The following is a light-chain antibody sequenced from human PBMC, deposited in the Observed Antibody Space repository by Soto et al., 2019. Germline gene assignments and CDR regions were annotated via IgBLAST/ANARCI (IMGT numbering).Light chain of an antibody. V-gene: IGKV3-15*01. CDR3: QQYNNWPWT. J-gene: IGKJ1*01. CDR2: GAS. CDR1: QSVSSN. Sequence: IGMKQSPATLSVSPGERATLXXXASQSVSSNLAWYQQIPGQAPRLLIYGASTRATGIPVRFSGSGSETEFTLTISSLQSEDFAVYYCQQYNNWPWTFGQGTNVDIK.